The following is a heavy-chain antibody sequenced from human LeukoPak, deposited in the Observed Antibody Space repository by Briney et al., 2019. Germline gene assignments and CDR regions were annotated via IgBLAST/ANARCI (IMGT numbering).Heavy chain of an antibody. CDR2: INTNTGNP. CDR1: GYTFTNHT. CDR3: ARDAGIEAYMDV. Sequence: ASVKVSCKASGYTFTNHTMSWVRQAPGQGLEWMGWINTNTGNPTYAQGFTGRFIFSLDTSVSTAFLQITSLKAEDTAVYHCARDAGIEAYMDVWGKGTTVTVSS. D-gene: IGHD2-15*01. J-gene: IGHJ6*03. V-gene: IGHV7-4-1*02.